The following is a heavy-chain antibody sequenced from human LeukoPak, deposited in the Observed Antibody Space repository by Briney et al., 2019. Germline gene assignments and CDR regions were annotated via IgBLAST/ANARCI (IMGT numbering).Heavy chain of an antibody. Sequence: ASVKVSCKVSGYTFTDYYMHWVQQAPGKGLEWMGLVDPEDGETIYAEKFQGRVAITADTSTDTAYMELSSLRSEDMAVYYCATYLYCSSTSCYTGWFDPWGQGTLVTVSS. CDR1: GYTFTDYY. CDR3: ATYLYCSSTSCYTGWFDP. J-gene: IGHJ5*02. D-gene: IGHD2-2*02. V-gene: IGHV1-69-2*01. CDR2: VDPEDGET.